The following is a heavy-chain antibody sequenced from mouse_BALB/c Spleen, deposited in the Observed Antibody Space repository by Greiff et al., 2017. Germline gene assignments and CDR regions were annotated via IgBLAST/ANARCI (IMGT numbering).Heavy chain of an antibody. CDR3: ARFITTATSMDY. CDR2: ISSGGSYT. CDR1: GFTFSSYG. D-gene: IGHD1-2*01. Sequence: VQLKESGGDLVKPGGSLKLSCAASGFTFSSYGMSWVRQTPDKRLEWVATISSGGSYTYYPDSVKGRFTISRDNAKNTLYLQMSSLKSEDTAMYYCARFITTATSMDYWGQGTSVTVSS. V-gene: IGHV5-6*01. J-gene: IGHJ4*01.